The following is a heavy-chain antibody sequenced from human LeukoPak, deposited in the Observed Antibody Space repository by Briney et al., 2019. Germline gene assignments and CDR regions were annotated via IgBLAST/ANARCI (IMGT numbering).Heavy chain of an antibody. CDR1: GGSISSGDYY. J-gene: IGHJ4*02. Sequence: PSETLSLTCTVSGGSISSGDYYWSWIRQPPGKGLEWIGYIYYSGSTYYNPSLKSRVTISVDTSKNQFSLKLSSVTAADTAVYYCARTRGEYYFDYWGQGTLVTVSS. CDR2: IYYSGST. D-gene: IGHD2-21*01. CDR3: ARTRGEYYFDY. V-gene: IGHV4-30-4*01.